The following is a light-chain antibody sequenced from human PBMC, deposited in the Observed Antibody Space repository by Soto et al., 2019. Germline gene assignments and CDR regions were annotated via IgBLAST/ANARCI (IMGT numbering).Light chain of an antibody. J-gene: IGLJ1*01. CDR1: RDDVGGYNY. V-gene: IGLV2-8*01. CDR3: NSYAGRNNFV. CDR2: DVH. Sequence: QSVLTQPPSASGSPGQSITISCTGSRDDVGGYNYVSWYQQHPGKALKLIIYDVHKRPSGVPDRFSGSKSDNTASLTVSGLQTEDEADYYCNSYAGRNNFVFGTGTKVTVL.